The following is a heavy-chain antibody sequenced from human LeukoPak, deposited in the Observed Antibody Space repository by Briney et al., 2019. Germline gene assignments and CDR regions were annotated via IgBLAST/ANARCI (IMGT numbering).Heavy chain of an antibody. Sequence: GGSLRLSCAASGFTFDDYAMHWVRQAPGKGLEWVSGISWNSGSIGYADSVKGRFTISRDNAKNSLYLQMNSLRAEDTAVYYCAKSPNSYGPWGGYWGQGTLVTVSS. D-gene: IGHD5-18*01. V-gene: IGHV3-9*01. J-gene: IGHJ4*02. CDR1: GFTFDDYA. CDR2: ISWNSGSI. CDR3: AKSPNSYGPWGGY.